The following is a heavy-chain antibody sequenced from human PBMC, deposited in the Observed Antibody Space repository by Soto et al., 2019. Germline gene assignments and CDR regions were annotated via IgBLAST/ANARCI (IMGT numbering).Heavy chain of an antibody. CDR1: GGSISSSSYY. Sequence: SETLSLTCTVSGGSISSSSYYWGWIRQPPGKGLEWIGSIYYSGSAYYNPSLKSRVTISVDTSKNQFSLKLSSVTAADTAVYYCARRSSRGYYYYYGMDVWGQGTTVTVSS. D-gene: IGHD6-13*01. V-gene: IGHV4-39*01. CDR2: IYYSGSA. J-gene: IGHJ6*02. CDR3: ARRSSRGYYYYYGMDV.